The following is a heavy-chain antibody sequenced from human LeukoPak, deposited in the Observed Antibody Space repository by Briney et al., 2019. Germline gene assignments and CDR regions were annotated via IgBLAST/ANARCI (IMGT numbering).Heavy chain of an antibody. D-gene: IGHD3-3*02. CDR2: ISAYNGNT. Sequence: ASVKVSCKASGYTFTSYGISWVRQAPGQGLEWMGWISAYNGNTNYAQKLQGRVTMTTDTSTSTVYMELSSLRSEDTAVYYCARTLGTPGYYFDYWGQGTLVTVSS. V-gene: IGHV1-18*01. J-gene: IGHJ4*02. CDR1: GYTFTSYG. CDR3: ARTLGTPGYYFDY.